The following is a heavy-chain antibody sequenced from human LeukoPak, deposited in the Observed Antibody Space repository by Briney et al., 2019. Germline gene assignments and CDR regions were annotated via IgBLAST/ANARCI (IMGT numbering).Heavy chain of an antibody. V-gene: IGHV5-51*01. CDR1: GYSFTTYW. CDR3: ARLEHSDGKSYGMNV. Sequence: ESLKISCEGSGYSFTTYWIGWVRQMPGKGLELMGIIYPGDSDTKYSASFQGQVTISAHKSISTAYLQWSSLRASDTAMYYCARLEHSDGKSYGMNVWGQGTTVTVSS. J-gene: IGHJ6*02. CDR2: IYPGDSDT. D-gene: IGHD1/OR15-1a*01.